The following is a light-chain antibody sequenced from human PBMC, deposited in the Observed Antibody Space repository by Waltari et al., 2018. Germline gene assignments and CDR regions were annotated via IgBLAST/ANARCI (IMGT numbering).Light chain of an antibody. Sequence: EIVLTQSPGTLSLSPGERATLSYRASQSVRGSLAWYQQKAGKAPRLLIYGVSSRATGIPERFSGSGSGTDFSLTISRLEPEDFAVYYCQHYVRLPATFGQGTKVEIK. V-gene: IGKV3-20*01. CDR3: QHYVRLPAT. CDR1: QSVRGS. J-gene: IGKJ1*01. CDR2: GVS.